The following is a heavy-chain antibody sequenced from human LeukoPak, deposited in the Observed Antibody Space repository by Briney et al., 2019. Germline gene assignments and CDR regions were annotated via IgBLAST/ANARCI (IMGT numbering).Heavy chain of an antibody. CDR1: GYTFTSYG. D-gene: IGHD6-19*01. Sequence: ASVKVSCKASGYTFTSYGISWVRQAPGQGLEWMGWISAYNGNTNYAQKLQGSVTMTTDTSTSTAYMELRSLRSDDTAVYYCARDWRVEAVAGNSFDYWGQGTLVTVSS. J-gene: IGHJ4*02. V-gene: IGHV1-18*01. CDR3: ARDWRVEAVAGNSFDY. CDR2: ISAYNGNT.